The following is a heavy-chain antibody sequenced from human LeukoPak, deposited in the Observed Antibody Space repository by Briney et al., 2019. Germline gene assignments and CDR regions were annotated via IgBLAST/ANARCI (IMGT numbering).Heavy chain of an antibody. CDR1: GDSISSTNW. Sequence: PSETLSLTCAVSGDSISSTNWWTWVRQPPGKGLEWIGEIFHSGSTNCNPSLKSRVSMSVDKSKNQFSLRLNSVTAADTAVYYCSRKDTPMIYFDCWGQGTLVTVSS. J-gene: IGHJ4*02. D-gene: IGHD5-18*01. CDR2: IFHSGST. CDR3: SRKDTPMIYFDC. V-gene: IGHV4-4*02.